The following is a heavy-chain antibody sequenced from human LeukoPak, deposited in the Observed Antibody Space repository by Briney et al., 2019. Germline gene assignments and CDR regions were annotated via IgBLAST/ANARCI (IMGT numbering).Heavy chain of an antibody. J-gene: IGHJ4*02. Sequence: GASVKVSCKASEYTFADYYLHWVRQAPGQGLVWMGHIKPNSGAIRYAQKFQDRVTLTTDTSINTAYMELSNLRSDDTAVYYCARVHAKWELLSYFDYWGQGTLVTVSS. V-gene: IGHV1-2*06. D-gene: IGHD1-26*01. CDR3: ARVHAKWELLSYFDY. CDR1: EYTFADYY. CDR2: IKPNSGAI.